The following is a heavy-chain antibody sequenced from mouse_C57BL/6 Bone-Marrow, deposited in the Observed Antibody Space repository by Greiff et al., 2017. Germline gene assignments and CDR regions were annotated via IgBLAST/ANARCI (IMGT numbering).Heavy chain of an antibody. CDR2: IRLKSDNYAT. J-gene: IGHJ4*01. CDR1: GFTFSNYW. V-gene: IGHV6-3*01. Sequence: EVKVEESGGGLVQPGGSMKLSCVASGFTFSNYWMNWVRQSPEKGLEWVAQIRLKSDNYATHYAESVKGRFTISRDDSKSSVHLQMNNLRAEDTGNYYCTGAYDYDDGYYAMEYWGQRTSVTVSS. D-gene: IGHD2-4*01. CDR3: TGAYDYDDGYYAMEY.